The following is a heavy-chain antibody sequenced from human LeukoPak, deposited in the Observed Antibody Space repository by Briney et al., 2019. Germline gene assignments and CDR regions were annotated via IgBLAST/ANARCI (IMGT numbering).Heavy chain of an antibody. J-gene: IGHJ5*02. V-gene: IGHV3-30*18. CDR3: AKDGDSSGYYVS. CDR1: GFTFSSYG. Sequence: GRSLRLSCAASGFTFSSYGMSWVRQAPGKGLEWVAVISYDGSNKYYADSVKGRFTISRDNSKNTLYLQMNSLRAEDTAVYYCAKDGDSSGYYVSWGQGTLVTVSS. D-gene: IGHD3-22*01. CDR2: ISYDGSNK.